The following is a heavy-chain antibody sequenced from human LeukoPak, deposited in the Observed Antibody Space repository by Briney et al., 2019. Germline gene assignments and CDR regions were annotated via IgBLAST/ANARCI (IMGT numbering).Heavy chain of an antibody. J-gene: IGHJ4*02. Sequence: SETLSLTCTVSGYSISSGYYWGWIRQPPGKGLEWIGSIYHSGSTYYNPSLKSRVTISVDTSKNQFSLKLSSVTAADTAVYYCARGRNSGYVRYWGQGTLVTVSS. CDR3: ARGRNSGYVRY. D-gene: IGHD5-12*01. CDR2: IYHSGST. CDR1: GYSISSGYY. V-gene: IGHV4-38-2*02.